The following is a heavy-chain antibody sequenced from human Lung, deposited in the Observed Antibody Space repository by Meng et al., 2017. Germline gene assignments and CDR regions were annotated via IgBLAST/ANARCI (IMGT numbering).Heavy chain of an antibody. CDR3: ARGPTTMAHNFDY. CDR1: GGSFSDYY. CDR2: INHSGST. D-gene: IGHD4-11*01. Sequence: QVQLQRCGAGLLKPSETQSLTCVVSGGSFSDYYWSWIRQPPGKGLEWIGEINHSGSTNYNPSPESRATISVDTSQNNLSLKLSSVTAADSAVYYCARGPTTMAHNFDYWGQGTLVTVSS. V-gene: IGHV4-34*01. J-gene: IGHJ4*02.